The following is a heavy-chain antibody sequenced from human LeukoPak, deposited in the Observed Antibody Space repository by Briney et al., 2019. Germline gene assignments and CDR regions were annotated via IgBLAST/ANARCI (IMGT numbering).Heavy chain of an antibody. V-gene: IGHV1-46*01. D-gene: IGHD1-26*01. CDR1: GYTFTSYY. J-gene: IGHJ4*02. CDR2: INPSGGST. Sequence: ASVKDSCKASGYTFTSYYMHWVRQAPGQGLEWMGIINPSGGSTSYAQKFQGRVTMTRDTSTSTVYMELSSLRSEDTAVYYCAREHSGSYYAHLTYFDYWGQGTLVTVSS. CDR3: AREHSGSYYAHLTYFDY.